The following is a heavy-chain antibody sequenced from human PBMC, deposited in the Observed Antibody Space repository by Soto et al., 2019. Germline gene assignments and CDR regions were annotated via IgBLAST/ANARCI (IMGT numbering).Heavy chain of an antibody. J-gene: IGHJ3*02. CDR2: ISYDGSNK. Sequence: SLRLSCVASGFTFSSYAMHWVRQAPGKGLEWVAVISYDGSNKYYAESVKCRFTISRDNSKNTLYLQMNSLRAEDTAVYYCARDSRNYARRSEAFDIWGQGTMVTVSS. CDR3: ARDSRNYARRSEAFDI. D-gene: IGHD1-7*01. V-gene: IGHV3-30-3*01. CDR1: GFTFSSYA.